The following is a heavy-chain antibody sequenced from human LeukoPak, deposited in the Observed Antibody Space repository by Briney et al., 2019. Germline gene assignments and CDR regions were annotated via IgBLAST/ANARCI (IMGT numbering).Heavy chain of an antibody. J-gene: IGHJ3*02. CDR3: VREIRQQLVSGAFNI. V-gene: IGHV3-11*01. CDR2: ISSGGSPV. CDR1: GFTFSDYY. D-gene: IGHD6-13*01. Sequence: GGSLRLSCAASGFTFSDYYMSWIRQAPGKGLEWIAYISSGGSPVYYADSVKGRLAISRDNAQNSLYLQMNSLRDEDTAVYYCVREIRQQLVSGAFNIWGQGTMVTVSS.